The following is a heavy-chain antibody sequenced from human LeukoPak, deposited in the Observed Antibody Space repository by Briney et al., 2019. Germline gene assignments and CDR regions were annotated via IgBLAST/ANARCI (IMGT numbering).Heavy chain of an antibody. J-gene: IGHJ3*02. Sequence: PSETLSLTCAVSGGSISSSNWWSWVRQPPGKGLEWIGEIYHSGSTNYNPSLKSRVTISVDKSKNQFSLKLSSVTAADTAVYYCARTPINYYYDSSGYYRRGAFDIWGQGTMVTVSS. CDR1: GGSISSSNW. D-gene: IGHD3-22*01. V-gene: IGHV4-4*02. CDR3: ARTPINYYYDSSGYYRRGAFDI. CDR2: IYHSGST.